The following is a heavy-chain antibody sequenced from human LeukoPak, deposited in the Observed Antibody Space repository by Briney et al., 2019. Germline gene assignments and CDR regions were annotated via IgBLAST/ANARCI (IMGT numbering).Heavy chain of an antibody. CDR1: GYTFTGYY. CDR2: INPNSGGT. D-gene: IGHD3-10*01. CDR3: ARDLKQMVRGVTRFDP. V-gene: IGHV1-2*02. Sequence: ASVKVSCKASGYTFTGYYMHWVRQAPGQGLEWMGWINPNSGGTNYAQKFQGRVTMTRDTSISTAYMELSRLRSDDTAVYYCARDLKQMVRGVTRFDPWGQGTLVTVSS. J-gene: IGHJ5*02.